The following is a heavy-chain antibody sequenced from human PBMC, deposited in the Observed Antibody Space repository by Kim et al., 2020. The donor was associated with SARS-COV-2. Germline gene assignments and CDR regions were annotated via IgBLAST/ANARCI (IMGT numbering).Heavy chain of an antibody. CDR2: INAGDGAT. Sequence: ASVKVSCKPSGYIFTTYSIHWVRQAPGQSLEWMGWINAGDGATKCSQRFQGRVTITRDTSARTAYMELSSLTSEDTAVYYCARRGAGYGLDVWGQGTTVT. CDR1: GYIFTTYS. CDR3: ARRGAGYGLDV. J-gene: IGHJ6*02. V-gene: IGHV1-3*01.